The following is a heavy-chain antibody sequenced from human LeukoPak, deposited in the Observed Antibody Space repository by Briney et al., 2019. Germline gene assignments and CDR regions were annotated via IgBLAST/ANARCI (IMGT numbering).Heavy chain of an antibody. Sequence: GGSLRLSCAASRFTFSNYAMHWVRQAPGKGLEHVSAISSNGGNTHYANSVKGRFTISRDNSKNTLYLQMCSLRAEDMAVYYCARLPVDAFDIWGQGTMVSVSS. D-gene: IGHD1-14*01. CDR3: ARLPVDAFDI. V-gene: IGHV3-64*01. J-gene: IGHJ3*02. CDR1: RFTFSNYA. CDR2: ISSNGGNT.